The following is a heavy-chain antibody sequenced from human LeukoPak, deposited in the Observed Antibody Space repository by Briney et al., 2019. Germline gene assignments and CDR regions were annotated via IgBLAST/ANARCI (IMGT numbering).Heavy chain of an antibody. CDR3: ARTYYYDSSGYYY. V-gene: IGHV1-69*05. Sequence: SVKVSCKASGGTFSSYAISWVRQAPGRGLEWMGRIIPIFGTANYAQKFQGRVTITTDESTSTAYMELSSLRSEDTAVYYCARTYYYDSSGYYYWGQGTLVTVSS. CDR2: IIPIFGTA. D-gene: IGHD3-22*01. CDR1: GGTFSSYA. J-gene: IGHJ4*02.